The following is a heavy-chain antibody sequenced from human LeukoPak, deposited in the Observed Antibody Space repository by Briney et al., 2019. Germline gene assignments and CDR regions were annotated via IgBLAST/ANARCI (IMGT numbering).Heavy chain of an antibody. CDR1: GGSFGNYY. Sequence: SETLSLTCAVYGGSFGNYYWSWIRQPPGKGLEWIGEINHSGSTNYNPSLKSRVTISVDTSKNQFSLKLSSVTAADTAVYYCARRKNTGIAMVRGVRGGLNWFDPWGQGTLVTVSS. D-gene: IGHD3-10*01. V-gene: IGHV4-34*01. CDR3: ARRKNTGIAMVRGVRGGLNWFDP. CDR2: INHSGST. J-gene: IGHJ5*02.